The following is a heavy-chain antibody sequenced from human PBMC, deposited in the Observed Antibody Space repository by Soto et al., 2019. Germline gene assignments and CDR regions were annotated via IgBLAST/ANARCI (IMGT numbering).Heavy chain of an antibody. CDR2: TRNKANSYTT. CDR3: ARATSNWFDP. CDR1: GFTFSDHY. Sequence: GGSLRLSCAASGFTFSDHYMDWVRQAPGKGLEWVGRTRNKANSYTTEYAASVKGRFTISRDDSKNSLYLQMNSLKTEDTAVYYCARATSNWFDPWGQGTLVTVSS. J-gene: IGHJ5*02. V-gene: IGHV3-72*01. D-gene: IGHD3-16*01.